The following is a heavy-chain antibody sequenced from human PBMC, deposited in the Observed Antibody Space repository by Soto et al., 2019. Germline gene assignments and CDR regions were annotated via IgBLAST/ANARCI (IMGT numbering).Heavy chain of an antibody. CDR3: TRDRLDAYQLLRNYYYYYMDV. CDR2: IRSKAYGGTT. D-gene: IGHD2-2*01. J-gene: IGHJ6*03. CDR1: GFTFGDYA. V-gene: IGHV3-49*03. Sequence: GGSLRLSCTASGFTFGDYAMSWFRQAPGKGLEWVGFIRSKAYGGTTEYAASVKGRFTISRDDSKSIAYPQMNSLKTEDTAVYYCTRDRLDAYQLLRNYYYYYMDVWGKGTTVTVSS.